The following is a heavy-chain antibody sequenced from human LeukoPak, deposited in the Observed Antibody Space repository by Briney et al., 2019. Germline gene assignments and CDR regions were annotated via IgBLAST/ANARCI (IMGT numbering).Heavy chain of an antibody. CDR1: GFTFSSYG. CDR2: IWYGRINT. V-gene: IGHV3-30*02. D-gene: IGHD4-11*01. Sequence: GGSLRLSCAASGFTFSSYGMHWVRQAPGKGLEWVALIWYGRINTYYADSVKGRFTISRDNSKNTLYLQMNSLRAEDTAVYYCAKGPRTATPDYWGQGTLVTVSS. J-gene: IGHJ4*02. CDR3: AKGPRTATPDY.